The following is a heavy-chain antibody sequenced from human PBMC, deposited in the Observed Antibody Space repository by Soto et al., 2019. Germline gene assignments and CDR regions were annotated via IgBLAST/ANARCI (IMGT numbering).Heavy chain of an antibody. V-gene: IGHV3-30-3*01. CDR2: ISYDGSNK. Sequence: LRLSFAASGFSFSGFAVHWLRQAPGKGLEWVSVISYDGSNKYYADSVKGRFTISRDNSKNTLYLQMNSLRAEDTAVYFCARDFRSFSTPFDPWGQGTLVTVSS. CDR3: ARDFRSFSTPFDP. D-gene: IGHD3-16*02. CDR1: GFSFSGFA. J-gene: IGHJ5*02.